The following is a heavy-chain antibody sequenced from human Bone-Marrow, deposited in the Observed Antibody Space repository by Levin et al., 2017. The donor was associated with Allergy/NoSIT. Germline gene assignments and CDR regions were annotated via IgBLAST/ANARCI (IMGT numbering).Heavy chain of an antibody. CDR2: IWYDGSNK. CDR1: GFTFRSYG. V-gene: IGHV3-33*01. CDR3: ARGMAHFYDGSAWSHLIDYYAMDV. J-gene: IGHJ6*02. D-gene: IGHD3-22*01. Sequence: GASVKVSCTASGFTFRSYGMYWVRQAPGRGLEWVAVIWYDGSNKYYLDSVEGRFTISRDNSKNTLYLEMNSLRVEDTAVYYCARGMAHFYDGSAWSHLIDYYAMDVWGQGTTVAVSS.